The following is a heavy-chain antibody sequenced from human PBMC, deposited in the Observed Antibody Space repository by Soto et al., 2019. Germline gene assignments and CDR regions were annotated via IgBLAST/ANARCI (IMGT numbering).Heavy chain of an antibody. J-gene: IGHJ4*02. V-gene: IGHV4-39*01. CDR3: ARTHLIPMIVN. CDR1: GGSISSSSYY. D-gene: IGHD3-22*01. CDR2: IYYSGST. Sequence: QLQLQESGPGLVKPSETLSLTCTVSGGSISSSSYYWGWIRQPPGKGLEWIGSIYYSGSTYYNPSLKSRVTISVDTSKNQFTLKLSSVTAADTAVYYCARTHLIPMIVNWGQGTLVTVSS.